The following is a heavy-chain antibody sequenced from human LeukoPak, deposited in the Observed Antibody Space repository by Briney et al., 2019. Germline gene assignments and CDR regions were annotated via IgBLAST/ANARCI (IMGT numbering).Heavy chain of an antibody. CDR3: SRRPLPGSLNV. Sequence: PGGSLRLSCAASGFTFSGYGMHWVRQAPGKGLEWVGRIKTKAESYATAYGASVKGRFTLSRDDSKNTAYLQMNSLKTEDTAVYYCSRRPLPGSLNVWGQGTTVTVSS. CDR2: IKTKAESYAT. CDR1: GFTFSGYG. J-gene: IGHJ6*02. V-gene: IGHV3-73*01. D-gene: IGHD3-16*01.